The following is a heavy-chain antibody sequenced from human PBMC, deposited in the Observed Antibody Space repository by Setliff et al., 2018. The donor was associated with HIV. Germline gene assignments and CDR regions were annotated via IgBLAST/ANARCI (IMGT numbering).Heavy chain of an antibody. Sequence: SETLSLTCTVSDGSISSFYWSVIRQPPGKGLEWLGYIYYSGSTNYNLSLKSRVTISVDMSKSQFSLKLSSVTAADPAVYYCARGSPEGYQDSGWDTWGQGTRVTVAS. J-gene: IGHJ5*02. CDR1: DGSISSFY. CDR2: IYYSGST. V-gene: IGHV4-59*01. CDR3: ARGSPEGYQDSGWDT. D-gene: IGHD6-19*01.